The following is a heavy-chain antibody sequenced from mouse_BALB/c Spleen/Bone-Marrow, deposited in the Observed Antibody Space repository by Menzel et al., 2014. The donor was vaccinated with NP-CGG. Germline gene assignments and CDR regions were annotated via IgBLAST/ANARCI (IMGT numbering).Heavy chain of an antibody. CDR1: GFTFSSFG. J-gene: IGHJ2*01. D-gene: IGHD1-1*01. V-gene: IGHV5-17*02. CDR2: ISSGSSTV. Sequence: EVKLMESGGGLVQPGGSRKLSCAASGFTFSSFGMHWVRQAPEKGLEWVAYISSGSSTVYYADKVMGRFTISRDNPKNTLFLQMTSLGSEDTAMYYCARSGSSSGYFDYWGQGTTLTVSS. CDR3: ARSGSSSGYFDY.